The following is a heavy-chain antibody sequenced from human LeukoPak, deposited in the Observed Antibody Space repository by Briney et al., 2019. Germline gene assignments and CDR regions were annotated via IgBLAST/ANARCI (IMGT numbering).Heavy chain of an antibody. CDR1: GYTFTNYY. D-gene: IGHD2-15*01. CDR2: INPSGGSA. J-gene: IGHJ4*02. Sequence: ASVKVSCKASGYTFTNYYTHWMRQAPGQGLEWTGIINPSGGSASYAQKFQGRVTMTRDTSTSTVYMELSSLRSEDTAVYYCAGAVVAEQKGGFDYWGQGTLVTVSS. CDR3: AGAVVAEQKGGFDY. V-gene: IGHV1-46*01.